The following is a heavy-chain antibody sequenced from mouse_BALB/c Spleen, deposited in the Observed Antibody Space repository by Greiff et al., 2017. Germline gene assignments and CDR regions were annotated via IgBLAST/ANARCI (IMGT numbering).Heavy chain of an antibody. CDR2: ISSGGSYT. V-gene: IGHV5-6*01. CDR1: GFTFSSYG. D-gene: IGHD1-1*01. J-gene: IGHJ4*01. CDR3: ARQDTTVPDAMDY. Sequence: EVKLQESGGDLVKPGGSLKLSCAASGFTFSSYGMSWVRQTPDKRLEWVATISSGGSYTYYPDSVKGRFTISRDNAKNTLYLQMSSLKSEDTAMYYCARQDTTVPDAMDYWGQGTSVTVAS.